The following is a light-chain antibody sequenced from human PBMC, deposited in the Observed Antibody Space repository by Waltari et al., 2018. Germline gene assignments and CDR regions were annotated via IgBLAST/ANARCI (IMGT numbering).Light chain of an antibody. J-gene: IGKJ3*01. CDR3: QQSFSTRMFT. CDR2: TTS. CDR1: QTITSY. V-gene: IGKV1-39*01. Sequence: DIQMTQSPSSLSASIGDRVTITCRASQTITSYLNWYRQKPGKAPALLIYTTSTLQRGVRARLSGSGSGTDFTLTISGLQPEDVATYFCQQSFSTRMFTFGPGTKVDSK.